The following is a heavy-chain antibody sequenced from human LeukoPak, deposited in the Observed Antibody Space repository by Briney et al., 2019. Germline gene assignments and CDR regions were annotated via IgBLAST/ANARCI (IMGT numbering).Heavy chain of an antibody. V-gene: IGHV3-11*01. Sequence: GGSLRLSCAASGFTSSDYNMNWVRQAPGKGLEWVSYITNGGSTIHHADSVKGRFTISRDNAKKTLYLQMSSLRAEDTAVYYCARSIGLTGGGVDVWGQGTTVTVSS. CDR3: ARSIGLTGGGVDV. CDR1: GFTSSDYN. J-gene: IGHJ6*02. CDR2: ITNGGSTI. D-gene: IGHD3-9*01.